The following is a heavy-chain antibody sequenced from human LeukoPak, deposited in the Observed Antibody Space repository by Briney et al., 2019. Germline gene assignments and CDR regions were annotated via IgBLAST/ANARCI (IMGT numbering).Heavy chain of an antibody. Sequence: PSETLSLTCTVSGGSISSRSYYWGWVRQSPGKGLEWVANIKQDGSETYYVDSVKGRFTISRDNAKNSLYLQMNSLGVDDTAVYYCGTYSINNAREFQYWGQGTLVTVPS. D-gene: IGHD4-11*01. CDR2: IKQDGSET. CDR3: GTYSINNAREFQY. V-gene: IGHV3-7*01. CDR1: GGSISSRSYY. J-gene: IGHJ1*01.